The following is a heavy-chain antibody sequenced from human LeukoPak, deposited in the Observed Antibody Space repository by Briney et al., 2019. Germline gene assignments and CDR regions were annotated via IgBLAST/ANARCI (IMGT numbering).Heavy chain of an antibody. V-gene: IGHV4-59*01. Sequence: SEALSLTCTVSGGSISSYYWSWIRQPPGKGLEWIGNIYDSGSTNYNPSLKSRVTISVDTSKNQCSLKLSSVTAADTAVYYCARQSISGSSLSYFDYWGQGTLVNVSS. D-gene: IGHD3-22*01. CDR1: GGSISSYY. J-gene: IGHJ4*02. CDR2: IYDSGST. CDR3: ARQSISGSSLSYFDY.